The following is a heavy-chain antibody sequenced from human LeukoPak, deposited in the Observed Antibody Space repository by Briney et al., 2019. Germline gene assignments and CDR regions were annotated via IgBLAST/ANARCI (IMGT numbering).Heavy chain of an antibody. J-gene: IGHJ5*01. CDR3: ARGRYSYGWNDS. CDR2: ISDSGST. CDR1: GGSIGTSAYY. Sequence: PSETLSLTCTVSGGSIGTSAYYWNWIRQRPGKGLEWIGFISDSGSTFYNASLKSRISISSDTSKNQFSLKLTSVTAADMAVYYCARGRYSYGWNDSWGQGTLVAVSS. D-gene: IGHD3-16*02. V-gene: IGHV4-31*03.